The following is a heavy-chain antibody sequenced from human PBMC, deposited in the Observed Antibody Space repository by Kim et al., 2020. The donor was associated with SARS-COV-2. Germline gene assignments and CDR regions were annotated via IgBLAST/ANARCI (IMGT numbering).Heavy chain of an antibody. D-gene: IGHD6-13*01. CDR3: ARRPGIAAEGSYYYYGMDV. J-gene: IGHJ6*02. Sequence: KGRFTISRDNSQNTLYLQMNSLGAEDTAVYYCARRPGIAAEGSYYYYGMDVWGQGTTVTVSS. V-gene: IGHV3-30*01.